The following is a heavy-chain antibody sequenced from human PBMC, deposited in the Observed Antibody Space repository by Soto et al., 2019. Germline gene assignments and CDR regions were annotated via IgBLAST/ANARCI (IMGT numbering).Heavy chain of an antibody. V-gene: IGHV3-48*02. CDR2: ICGSGGTI. CDR3: VRDAGSLGY. Sequence: EVQLVESGGGLVQPGGSLRLSCAGSGFTFSTYSMDWVRQAPGKGLEWISYICGSGGTIYYADSVKGRFAVSRDNAKNSLYLQMSSLRDEDTAVYYCVRDAGSLGYWGQGTLVTVSS. CDR1: GFTFSTYS. J-gene: IGHJ4*02.